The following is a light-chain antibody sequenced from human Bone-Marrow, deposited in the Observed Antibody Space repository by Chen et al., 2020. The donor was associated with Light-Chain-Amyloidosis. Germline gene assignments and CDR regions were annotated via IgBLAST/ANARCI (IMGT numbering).Light chain of an antibody. CDR3: SSYTTSSTYV. Sequence: QSALTQPPSVSGSPGQSVTISCTGSSSDVGRYNRVSWFQQPPGAAPKLIIFEVRDRPSDVPARFSGSKSVNTASLTVSGLQAEDEADYYCSSYTTSSTYVFGTGTKVTVL. CDR1: SSDVGRYNR. V-gene: IGLV2-18*02. CDR2: EVR. J-gene: IGLJ1*01.